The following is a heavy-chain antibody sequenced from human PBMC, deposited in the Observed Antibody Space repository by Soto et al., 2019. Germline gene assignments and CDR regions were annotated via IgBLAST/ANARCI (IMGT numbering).Heavy chain of an antibody. CDR3: AKGGGQGLGTSDLNY. J-gene: IGHJ4*02. V-gene: IGHV3-30*18. Sequence: VQLVESGGGVVQPGRSLRLSCAASGFTFSDYAMHWVRQAPGKGLEWVAVVSHGGRNTHYADSVKGRFTISRDSSKNKVSLEMTSQRAEDNDVYYYAKGGGQGLGTSDLNYWGQGALVTVSS. D-gene: IGHD6-19*01. CDR2: VSHGGRNT. CDR1: GFTFSDYA.